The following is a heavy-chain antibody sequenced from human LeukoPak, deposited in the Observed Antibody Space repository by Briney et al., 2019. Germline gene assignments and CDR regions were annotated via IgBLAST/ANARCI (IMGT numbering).Heavy chain of an antibody. CDR2: IEEDGTEK. Sequence: GGSLRLSCAASGFSFSSYWMTWIRQAPGKGLEWVANIEEDGTEKYYVDSVKGRFTISRDNAKNSLYLQMNSLRAEDTAVYYCARSEYSSSWYTYYFDYWGQGTLVTVSS. CDR3: ARSEYSSSWYTYYFDY. J-gene: IGHJ4*02. V-gene: IGHV3-7*01. D-gene: IGHD6-13*01. CDR1: GFSFSSYW.